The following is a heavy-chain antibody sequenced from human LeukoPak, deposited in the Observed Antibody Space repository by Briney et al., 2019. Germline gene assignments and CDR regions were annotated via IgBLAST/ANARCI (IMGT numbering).Heavy chain of an antibody. CDR2: IKSKYNGETT. D-gene: IGHD3-3*01. Sequence: GGSLRLSCAASGFSFKDAWMSWVRQAPGKGLEWVGRIKSKYNGETTDYAAAVKDRFIISRDDSRSRLYLQMNRLKTEDTALYFFTPLNYHLSTCYSIWGQGTLVTVSS. J-gene: IGHJ4*01. CDR1: GFSFKDAW. CDR3: TPLNYHLSTCYSI. V-gene: IGHV3-15*01.